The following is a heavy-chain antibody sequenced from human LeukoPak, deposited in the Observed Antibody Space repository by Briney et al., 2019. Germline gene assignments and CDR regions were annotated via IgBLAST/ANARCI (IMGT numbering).Heavy chain of an antibody. CDR1: RCTFTGYY. CDR3: ARDWSGYSGYERYNWFDP. D-gene: IGHD5-12*01. J-gene: IGHJ5*02. V-gene: IGHV1-2*02. CDR2: INPSSGGT. Sequence: GASVKVSCKASRCTFTGYYMHWVRQAPGQGLEWMGWINPSSGGTNYAQKFQGRVTMTRDTSISTAYMELSRLRSDDTAVYYCARDWSGYSGYERYNWFDPWGQGTLVTVSS.